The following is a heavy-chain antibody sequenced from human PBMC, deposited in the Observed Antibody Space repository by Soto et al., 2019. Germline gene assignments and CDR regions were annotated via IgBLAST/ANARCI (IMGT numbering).Heavy chain of an antibody. CDR2: IYYSGST. CDR3: ARLMAARPWGQFDY. Sequence: SETLSLTCTVSGGSISSGGYYWSWIRQHPGKGLEWIGYIYYSGSTYYNPSLKSRVTISVDTSKNQFSLKLSSVTAADTAVYYCARLMAARPWGQFDYWGQGTLVTVSS. J-gene: IGHJ4*02. V-gene: IGHV4-31*03. CDR1: GGSISSGGYY. D-gene: IGHD6-6*01.